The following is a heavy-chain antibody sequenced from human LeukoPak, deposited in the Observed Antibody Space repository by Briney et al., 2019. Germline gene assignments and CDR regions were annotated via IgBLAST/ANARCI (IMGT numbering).Heavy chain of an antibody. J-gene: IGHJ4*02. D-gene: IGHD3-10*01. CDR2: IDPSDSYT. CDR1: GYSFTSYW. Sequence: GESLKISCKGSGYSFTSYWISWVRQMPGKGRDWMGRIDPSDSYTNYSPSFQGHVTISADKSISTAYLQWSSLKASDTAMYYCARPYGSGSYYNVDAFDYWGQGTLVTVSS. V-gene: IGHV5-10-1*01. CDR3: ARPYGSGSYYNVDAFDY.